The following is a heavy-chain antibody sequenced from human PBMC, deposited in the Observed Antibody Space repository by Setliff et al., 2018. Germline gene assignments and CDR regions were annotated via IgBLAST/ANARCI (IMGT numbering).Heavy chain of an antibody. Sequence: PSETLSLTCAASGGTFTYYYWTWIRQAPGKGLEWIGEINHSGTTNYTPSLKSRVTISIDTSKNQFSLNMRSVTAADTAIYYCARGRNIRGDYWGQGALVTVSS. D-gene: IGHD3-10*01. J-gene: IGHJ4*02. CDR1: GGTFTYYY. V-gene: IGHV4-34*01. CDR2: INHSGTT. CDR3: ARGRNIRGDY.